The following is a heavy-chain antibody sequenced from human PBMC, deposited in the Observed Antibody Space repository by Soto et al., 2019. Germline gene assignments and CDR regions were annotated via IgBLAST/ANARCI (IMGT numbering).Heavy chain of an antibody. D-gene: IGHD6-13*01. CDR2: IYYSGST. CDR1: GCSIWSYD. V-gene: IGHV4-59*01. J-gene: IGHJ6*02. Sequence: GTLSLTFTVSGCSIWSYDWSWIRTPPGKGLEWIGYIYYSGSTNYNPSLKSRVTISVDTSKNQFSLKLSSVTAADTAVYYCARDRRAAGTNYYYGMDVWGQGTTVTVS. CDR3: ARDRRAAGTNYYYGMDV.